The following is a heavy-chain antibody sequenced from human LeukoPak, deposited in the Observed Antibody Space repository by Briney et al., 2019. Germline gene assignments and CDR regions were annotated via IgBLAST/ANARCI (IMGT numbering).Heavy chain of an antibody. J-gene: IGHJ5*02. D-gene: IGHD3-3*01. Sequence: WASVKVSCKASGYTFTSYAMHWVRQAPGQRLEWMGWINAGNGNTKYSQEFQGRVTITRDTSASTAYMELSSLRSEDMAVYYCAREDCDFWSGYSWFDPWGQGTLVTVSS. CDR1: GYTFTSYA. CDR3: AREDCDFWSGYSWFDP. V-gene: IGHV1-3*03. CDR2: INAGNGNT.